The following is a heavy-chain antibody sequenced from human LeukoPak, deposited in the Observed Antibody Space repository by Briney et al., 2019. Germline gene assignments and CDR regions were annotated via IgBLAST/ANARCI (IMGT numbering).Heavy chain of an antibody. Sequence: GGSLRLSCAASGFTVSSNYMSWVRQAPGKGLEWVSVFYADGSTYYADSAKGRFTISRDNSKNTLYLQMNSLRAEDTAVYYCARGDGYNLFDSWGQGTLVTVSS. V-gene: IGHV3-66*01. J-gene: IGHJ4*02. CDR2: FYADGST. D-gene: IGHD5-24*01. CDR1: GFTVSSNY. CDR3: ARGDGYNLFDS.